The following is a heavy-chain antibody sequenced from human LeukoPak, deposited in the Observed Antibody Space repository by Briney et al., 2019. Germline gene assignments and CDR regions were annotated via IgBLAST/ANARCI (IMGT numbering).Heavy chain of an antibody. V-gene: IGHV6-1*01. CDR1: GDSVSSNSAA. D-gene: IGHD4-17*01. CDR2: TYYRSKWYN. CDR3: ARAVTTWKYYFDY. J-gene: IGHJ4*02. Sequence: SQTLSLTCAISGDSVSSNSAAWNWSRQSPSRGLEWLGRTYYRSKWYNDYAVSVKSRITINPDTSKNQFSLQLNSVTPEDTAVYYCARAVTTWKYYFDYWGQGTLVTVSS.